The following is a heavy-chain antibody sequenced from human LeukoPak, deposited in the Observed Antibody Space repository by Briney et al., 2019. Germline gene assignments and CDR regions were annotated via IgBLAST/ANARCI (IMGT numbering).Heavy chain of an antibody. CDR2: IYTSGST. Sequence: SETLSLTCTVSGGSISSYYWSWIRQPAGKGLGWIGRIYTSGSTNYNPSLKSRVTMSVDTSKNQFSLKLSSVTAADTAVYYCARDSSYYDSSGYPDYWGQGTLVTVSS. J-gene: IGHJ4*02. CDR1: GGSISSYY. V-gene: IGHV4-4*07. D-gene: IGHD3-22*01. CDR3: ARDSSYYDSSGYPDY.